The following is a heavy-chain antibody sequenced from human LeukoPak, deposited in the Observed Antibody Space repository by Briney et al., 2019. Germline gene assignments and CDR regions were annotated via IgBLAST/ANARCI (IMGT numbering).Heavy chain of an antibody. D-gene: IGHD2-2*01. J-gene: IGHJ6*02. Sequence: GGSLRLSCAASGFTFSNYWMSWVRQAPGKGLEWVANIKQDGSEKYYVDSVKDRFTISRDNAKNSLFLQMNSLRAEDTTVYYCAREGGVPAARDYYYGMDVWGHGTTVTVSS. CDR3: AREGGVPAARDYYYGMDV. CDR2: IKQDGSEK. V-gene: IGHV3-7*04. CDR1: GFTFSNYW.